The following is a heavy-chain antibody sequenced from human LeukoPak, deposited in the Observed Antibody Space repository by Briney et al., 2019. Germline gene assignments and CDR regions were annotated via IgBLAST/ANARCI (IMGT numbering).Heavy chain of an antibody. J-gene: IGHJ4*02. CDR2: IFPGDSNT. D-gene: IGHD3-10*01. Sequence: GESLRISCEASGYTFTAYWIGWVRQMPGEGLEWVGVIFPGDSNTRYMPPFQGQVTISADKSISTAYLQWSSLKASDTAIYYYAREAYGSGEVWGQGTLVTVSS. CDR1: GYTFTAYW. V-gene: IGHV5-51*01. CDR3: AREAYGSGEV.